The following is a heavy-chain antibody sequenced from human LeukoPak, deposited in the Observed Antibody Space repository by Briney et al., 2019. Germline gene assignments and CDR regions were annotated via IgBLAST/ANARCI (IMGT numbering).Heavy chain of an antibody. Sequence: SVKVSCKASGGTFSSYAISWVRQAPGQGLEWMGGIIPILGIANYAQKFQGRVTITADKSTSTAYMELSSLRSEDTAVYYCARERHSSGWYSDYWGQGTLVTVSS. D-gene: IGHD6-19*01. J-gene: IGHJ4*02. CDR1: GGTFSSYA. CDR2: IIPILGIA. V-gene: IGHV1-69*10. CDR3: ARERHSSGWYSDY.